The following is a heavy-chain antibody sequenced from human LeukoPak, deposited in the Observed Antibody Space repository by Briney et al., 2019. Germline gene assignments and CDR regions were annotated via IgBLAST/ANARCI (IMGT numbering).Heavy chain of an antibody. J-gene: IGHJ2*01. CDR2: IYTSGST. CDR3: ARGPRDYYDSSGYYVFYWYFDL. Sequence: SQTLSLTCTVSGGSISSGSYYWSWIRQPAGKGLEWIGRIYTSGSTNYNPSLKSRVTISVDTSKNQFSLKLSSVTAADTAVYYCARGPRDYYDSSGYYVFYWYFDLWGSGTLVTVSS. D-gene: IGHD3-22*01. V-gene: IGHV4-61*02. CDR1: GGSISSGSYY.